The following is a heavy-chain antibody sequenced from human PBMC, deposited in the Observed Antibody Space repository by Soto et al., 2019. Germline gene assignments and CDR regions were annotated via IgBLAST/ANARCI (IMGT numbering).Heavy chain of an antibody. CDR3: ARGGEGRLFGLLPFEF. J-gene: IGHJ4*02. D-gene: IGHD3-10*01. Sequence: QVRLVQSGAEVKKPGASVKLSCKASGYTFADYFIHWVRQAPGQGLEWLGIINPSVAATDYAQNFQGRLTMTRDTSTTTVYMELTSLRSDDTAVYFCARGGEGRLFGLLPFEFWGQGTLVTVSS. CDR2: INPSVAAT. CDR1: GYTFADYF. V-gene: IGHV1-46*01.